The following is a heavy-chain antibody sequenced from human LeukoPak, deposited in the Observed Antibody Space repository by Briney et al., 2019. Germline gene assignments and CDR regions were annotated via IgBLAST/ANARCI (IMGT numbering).Heavy chain of an antibody. CDR2: IYYSGST. V-gene: IGHV4-59*01. CDR3: ARDSSGGYYFDY. D-gene: IGHD6-19*01. Sequence: SEILSLTCTVSGGSISSYYWSWTRQPPGKGLEWIGYIYYSGSTNYNPSLKSRVTISVDTSKNQFSLKLSSVTAADTAVYYCARDSSGGYYFDYWGQGTLVAVSS. J-gene: IGHJ4*02. CDR1: GGSISSYY.